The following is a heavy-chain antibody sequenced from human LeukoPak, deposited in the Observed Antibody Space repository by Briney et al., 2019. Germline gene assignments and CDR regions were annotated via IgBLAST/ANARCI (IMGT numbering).Heavy chain of an antibody. V-gene: IGHV3-66*02. CDR2: IYSGGST. J-gene: IGHJ4*02. CDR3: ARGVHDFWSGFYFDY. Sequence: GGSLRLSCAASGFIVSSNYMSWVRQAPGKGLEWVSVIYSGGSTYYADSVKGRFTISREKSKNTLFLQMNSLGAEDTAVYYWARGVHDFWSGFYFDYWGQGTLVTVSS. D-gene: IGHD3-3*01. CDR1: GFIVSSNY.